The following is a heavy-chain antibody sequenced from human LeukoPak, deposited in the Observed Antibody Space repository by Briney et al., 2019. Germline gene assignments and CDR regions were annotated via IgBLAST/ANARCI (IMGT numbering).Heavy chain of an antibody. J-gene: IGHJ4*02. D-gene: IGHD4-17*01. V-gene: IGHV4-59*01. Sequence: SETLSLTCTMSGDSTNTYFWSWIRQPPGKGLEWIGYSYYTGTTNYNPSLKSRVTISVDTSKNQFSLRLSSVTAADTAVYYCASKSSDHGELRFDYWGQGTLVTVSS. CDR3: ASKSSDHGELRFDY. CDR1: GDSTNTYF. CDR2: SYYTGTT.